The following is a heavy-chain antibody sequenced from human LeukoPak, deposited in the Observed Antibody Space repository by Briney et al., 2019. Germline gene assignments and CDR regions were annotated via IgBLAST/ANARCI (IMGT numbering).Heavy chain of an antibody. CDR2: INHSGST. CDR3: ARGRDVVVPAARFDP. V-gene: IGHV4-34*01. CDR1: GGSFSGYD. J-gene: IGHJ5*02. D-gene: IGHD2-2*01. Sequence: KTSETLSLTCAVYGGSFSGYDWSWIRQPPGKGLEWIGEINHSGSTNYNPSLKSRVTISVDTSKNQFSLKLSSVTAADTAVYYCARGRDVVVPAARFDPWGQGTLVTVSS.